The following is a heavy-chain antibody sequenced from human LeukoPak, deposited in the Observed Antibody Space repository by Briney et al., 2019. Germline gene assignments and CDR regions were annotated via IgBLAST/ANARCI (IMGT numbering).Heavy chain of an antibody. CDR2: ISGSGGST. J-gene: IGHJ4*02. V-gene: IGHV3-23*01. Sequence: PGGSLRLSCAPPGFTFSSYAMSWVRHAPGKGLEWVSAISGSGGSTYYADSVKGRFTISRDNSKNTLYLQMNSLRAEDTAVYYCAKDSAPYYYDSSGYSQGYWGQGTLVTVSS. CDR3: AKDSAPYYYDSSGYSQGY. CDR1: GFTFSSYA. D-gene: IGHD3-22*01.